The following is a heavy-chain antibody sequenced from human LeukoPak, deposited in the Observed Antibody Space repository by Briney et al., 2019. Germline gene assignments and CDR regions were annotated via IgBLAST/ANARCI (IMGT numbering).Heavy chain of an antibody. CDR1: GYTFTSYD. Sequence: ASVKVSCKASGYTFTSYDINWVPQATGQGREWMGWMNPKSGNTGYAQKFQGRVTMTRNTSISTAYMELSSLRSEDTAVYYCASEEYSSGWDTQTDAFDIWGQGTMVTVSS. J-gene: IGHJ3*02. CDR2: MNPKSGNT. CDR3: ASEEYSSGWDTQTDAFDI. V-gene: IGHV1-8*01. D-gene: IGHD6-19*01.